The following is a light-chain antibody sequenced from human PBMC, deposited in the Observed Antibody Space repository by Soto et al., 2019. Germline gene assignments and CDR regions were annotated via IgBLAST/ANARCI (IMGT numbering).Light chain of an antibody. J-gene: IGKJ2*01. Sequence: EIVLTQSPGTLSLSPGQRATLSCRASQTVSIYVAWYRQKPGQPPRLLIYDTSKRATGIPARFSGSGSGTDFTLTINSLEPEDFAVYYCHQRANWPYTFGQGTKVDIK. CDR2: DTS. CDR3: HQRANWPYT. V-gene: IGKV3-11*01. CDR1: QTVSIY.